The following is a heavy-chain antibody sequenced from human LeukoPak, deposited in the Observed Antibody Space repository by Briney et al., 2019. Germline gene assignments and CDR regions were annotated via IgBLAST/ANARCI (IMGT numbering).Heavy chain of an antibody. D-gene: IGHD1-26*01. Sequence: PGGSLRLSCAASGFTFSSYAMSWVRQAPGKGLEWVSVMSGGGGSTYDADSVKGRFTISRDNSKNTLYLQMNSLRAEDTAVYYCAKEYSGNYYYFDYWGQGTLVTVSS. CDR1: GFTFSSYA. CDR2: MSGGGGST. V-gene: IGHV3-23*01. J-gene: IGHJ4*02. CDR3: AKEYSGNYYYFDY.